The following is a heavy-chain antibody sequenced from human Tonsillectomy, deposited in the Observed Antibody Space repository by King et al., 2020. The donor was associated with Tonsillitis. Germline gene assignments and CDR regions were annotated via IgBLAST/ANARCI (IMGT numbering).Heavy chain of an antibody. J-gene: IGHJ3*02. CDR3: ARGPPNTIFGVVIPRGDAFDI. D-gene: IGHD3-3*01. CDR1: GYTFTGYY. CDR2: INPNSGGT. Sequence: IQLVQSGAEVKKPGASVKVSCKASGYTFTGYYMHWVRQAPGQGLEWMGWINPNSGGTNYAQKFQGWVTMTRDTSISTAYMELSRLRYDDTAVYYCARGPPNTIFGVVIPRGDAFDIWGQGTMVTVSS. V-gene: IGHV1-2*04.